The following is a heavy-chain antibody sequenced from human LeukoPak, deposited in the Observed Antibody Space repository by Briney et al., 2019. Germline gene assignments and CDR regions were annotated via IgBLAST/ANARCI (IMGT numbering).Heavy chain of an antibody. D-gene: IGHD6-13*01. CDR2: IYYSGST. CDR3: ARGGSSWESTYNWFDP. Sequence: SETLSPTCTVSGGSISSYYWSWIRQPPGKGLEWIGYIYYSGSTNYNPSLKSRVTISVDTSKNQFSLKLSSVTAADTAVYYCARGGSSWESTYNWFDPWGQGTLVTVSS. CDR1: GGSISSYY. V-gene: IGHV4-59*01. J-gene: IGHJ5*02.